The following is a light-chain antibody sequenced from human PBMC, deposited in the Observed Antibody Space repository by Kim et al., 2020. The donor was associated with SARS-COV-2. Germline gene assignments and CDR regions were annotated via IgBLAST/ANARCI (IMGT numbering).Light chain of an antibody. CDR2: GNS. J-gene: IGLJ1*01. CDR1: SSNSGAGYD. V-gene: IGLV1-40*01. CDR3: QSYDSSLRV. Sequence: PGQSVTITCTGSSSNSGAGYDVHWYQQLPGTAPKLLIYGNSNRPSGVPDRFSGSKSGTSASLAITGLQAEDEADYYCQSYDSSLRVVGTGTKVTVL.